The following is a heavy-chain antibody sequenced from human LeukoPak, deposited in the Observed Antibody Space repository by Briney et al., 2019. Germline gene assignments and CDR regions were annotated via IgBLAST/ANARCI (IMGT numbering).Heavy chain of an antibody. V-gene: IGHV4-4*07. D-gene: IGHD2-2*01. CDR1: GGSISSYY. Sequence: SETLSLTCTVSGGSISSYYWSWIRQPAGKGLEWIGRIYTSGSTNYNPSLKSRVTMSVDTSKNQFSLKLSSVTAADTAVYYCARESVVVPAAMTYYYYMDVWGKGTTVTVSS. CDR3: ARESVVVPAAMTYYYYMDV. J-gene: IGHJ6*03. CDR2: IYTSGST.